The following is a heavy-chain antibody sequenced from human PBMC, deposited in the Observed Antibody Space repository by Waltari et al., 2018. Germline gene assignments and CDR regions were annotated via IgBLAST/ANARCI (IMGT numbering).Heavy chain of an antibody. V-gene: IGHV4-30-4*08. CDR3: ARSYGSGSYWLDALDI. J-gene: IGHJ3*02. CDR2: LYYSGST. CDR1: GDSIGSGEYF. D-gene: IGHD3-10*01. Sequence: QVQLQEAGPGLVKPSQTLSLTCTVSGDSIGSGEYFWSWIRQPPGKGREWIGYLYYSGSTYYNPSLKSRVTISGDTSKNEFSLKLSSVTAADTAVYYCARSYGSGSYWLDALDIWGQGTVVTVSS.